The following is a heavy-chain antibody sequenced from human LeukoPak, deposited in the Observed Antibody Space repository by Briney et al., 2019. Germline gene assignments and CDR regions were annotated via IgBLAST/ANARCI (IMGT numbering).Heavy chain of an antibody. CDR3: AKLIGPRIPPIDY. J-gene: IGHJ4*02. Sequence: GGSLRLSCAASGFTVINNYMNWVRQAPGKGLEWVSAISGSGGSTYYADSVKGRFTISRDNSKNTLYLQMNSLRAEDTAVYYCAKLIGPRIPPIDYWGQGTLVIVSS. CDR2: ISGSGGST. D-gene: IGHD2-21*01. CDR1: GFTVINNY. V-gene: IGHV3-23*01.